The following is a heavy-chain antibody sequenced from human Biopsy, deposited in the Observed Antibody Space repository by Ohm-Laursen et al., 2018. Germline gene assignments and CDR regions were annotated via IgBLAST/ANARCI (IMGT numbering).Heavy chain of an antibody. Sequence: SLRLSCAASGFSFSSYGMYWVRQAPGKGLEWVAFMSDDGRNEYYANSVKGRFTISRDNAKNTLHLQMNSLRAEDTAVYYCTGDSGGLGDYWGQGTLVTVSS. CDR1: GFSFSSYG. CDR2: MSDDGRNE. J-gene: IGHJ4*02. D-gene: IGHD2-8*02. V-gene: IGHV3-30*03. CDR3: TGDSGGLGDY.